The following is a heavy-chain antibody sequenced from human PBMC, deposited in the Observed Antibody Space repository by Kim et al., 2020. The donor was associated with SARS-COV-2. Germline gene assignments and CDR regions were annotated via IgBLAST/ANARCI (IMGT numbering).Heavy chain of an antibody. D-gene: IGHD6-13*01. CDR3: ARGGQLEYYYYGMDV. J-gene: IGHJ6*02. CDR2: INPSGGST. CDR1: GYTFTSYY. Sequence: ASVKVSCKASGYTFTSYYMHWLRQAPGQGLEWMGIINPSGGSTTYAQKFQGRVTMTRDTSTSTVYMELSSLRSEDTAVYYCARGGQLEYYYYGMDVWGQGTTVTVSS. V-gene: IGHV1-46*01.